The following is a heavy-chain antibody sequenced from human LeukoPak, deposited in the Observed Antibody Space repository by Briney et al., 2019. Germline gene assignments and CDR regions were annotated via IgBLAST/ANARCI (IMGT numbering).Heavy chain of an antibody. D-gene: IGHD3-22*01. Sequence: PSETLSLTCAVYGGSFSGYYWSWIRQPPGKGLEWIGEINHSGSTNYNPSLKSRVTISVDTSKNQFSLKLCSVTAADTAVYYCARVPPDSSGYFDYWGQGTLVTVSS. CDR1: GGSFSGYY. CDR3: ARVPPDSSGYFDY. CDR2: INHSGST. J-gene: IGHJ4*02. V-gene: IGHV4-34*01.